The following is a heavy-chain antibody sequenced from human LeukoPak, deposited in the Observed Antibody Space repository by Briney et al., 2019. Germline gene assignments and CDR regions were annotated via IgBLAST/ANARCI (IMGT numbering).Heavy chain of an antibody. Sequence: SVSLSFKPSAYTFTGYYVHWRRQAPGQGPEWMGWINPNSGDTNYDQQFQERVAMIRDTSTSTAYMELSGLRSDDTAVYYCARYSYCGGDGYTFDYWGQGTGDRL. D-gene: IGHD2-21*02. V-gene: IGHV1-2*02. CDR3: ARYSYCGGDGYTFDY. CDR1: AYTFTGYY. J-gene: IGHJ4*02. CDR2: INPNSGDT.